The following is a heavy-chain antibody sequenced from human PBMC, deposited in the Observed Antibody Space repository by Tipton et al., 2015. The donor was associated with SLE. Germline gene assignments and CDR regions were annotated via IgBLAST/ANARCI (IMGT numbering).Heavy chain of an antibody. D-gene: IGHD6-19*01. Sequence: TLSLTCTVSGGSISSGDYYWSWIRQPPGKGLEWIGYIYYSGSTNYNPSLKSRVTISVDTSKNQFSLKLSSVTAADTAVYYCARYGSGPEMDVWGKGTTVTGSS. CDR2: IYYSGST. V-gene: IGHV4-61*08. CDR1: GGSISSGDYY. J-gene: IGHJ6*04. CDR3: ARYGSGPEMDV.